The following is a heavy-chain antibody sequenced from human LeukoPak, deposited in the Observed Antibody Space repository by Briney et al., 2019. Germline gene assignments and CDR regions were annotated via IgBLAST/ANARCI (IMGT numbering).Heavy chain of an antibody. D-gene: IGHD2-2*01. V-gene: IGHV1-24*01. Sequence: ASVKVSCKVSGYTLTELSMHWVRQAPGKGLEWMGGFDPEDGETIYAQKFQGRVTITRNTSISTAYMELSSLRSEDTAVYYCARYCSSTSCPTAPLNMDVWGKGTTVTVSS. CDR2: FDPEDGET. CDR3: ARYCSSTSCPTAPLNMDV. CDR1: GYTLTELS. J-gene: IGHJ6*03.